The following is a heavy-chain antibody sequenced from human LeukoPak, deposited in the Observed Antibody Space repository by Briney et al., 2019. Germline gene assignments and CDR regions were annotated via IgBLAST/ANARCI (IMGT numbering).Heavy chain of an antibody. Sequence: PGGSLRLSCAASGFTFSSYDMSWVRQAPGKGLEWVSSIPATGYTTYYADSVMGRFTVSRDNSENTLYLQMNTLRAEDTAVYYCARGGARPQVVGYMDVWGKGTTVTVSS. J-gene: IGHJ6*03. CDR3: ARGGARPQVVGYMDV. CDR2: IPATGYTT. CDR1: GFTFSSYD. D-gene: IGHD2-21*01. V-gene: IGHV3-23*01.